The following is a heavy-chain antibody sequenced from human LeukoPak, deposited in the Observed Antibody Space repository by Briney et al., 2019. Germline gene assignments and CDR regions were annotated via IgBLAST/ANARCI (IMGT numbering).Heavy chain of an antibody. CDR2: IYTCGST. V-gene: IGHV4-4*07. D-gene: IGHD3-22*01. J-gene: IGHJ4*02. CDR1: GGSISRFY. Sequence: PSETLSLTCTVSGGSISRFYWSWIRQPAGEGLEWVGRIYTCGSTNYNPYLKSRVTMSVDTSKNQFSLKLSSVTAADTAVYYCAYSSGYYYPFDHWGQGTLVTVSS. CDR3: AYSSGYYYPFDH.